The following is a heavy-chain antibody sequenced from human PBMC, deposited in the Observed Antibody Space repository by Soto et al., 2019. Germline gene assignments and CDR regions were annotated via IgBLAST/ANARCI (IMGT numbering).Heavy chain of an antibody. D-gene: IGHD3-10*01. Sequence: QVQLEQSAPEVKKPGASVKVSCKASGYTFTTYGISWVRQAPGQGLEWLGWINTHNGNTNYAQNLQGRVIMTADTSTNTAYVELRSLRSDDTAIYYCTREGSAPYYYYGMDAWGQGTTVTVSS. CDR2: INTHNGNT. J-gene: IGHJ6*02. V-gene: IGHV1-18*01. CDR1: GYTFTTYG. CDR3: TREGSAPYYYYGMDA.